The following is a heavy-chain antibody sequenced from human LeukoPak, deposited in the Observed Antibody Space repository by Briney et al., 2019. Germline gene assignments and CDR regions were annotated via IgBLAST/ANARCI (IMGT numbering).Heavy chain of an antibody. D-gene: IGHD5-12*01. Sequence: ASVKVSCKASGYTFTGYYMHWVRQAPGQWLEWLGWINPNSDVTNYAQKFQGRVTLTRDTSISTAYMELIRLRSDDTAVYYCARDASGYDPWGQGTLVTVSS. V-gene: IGHV1-2*02. CDR3: ARDASGYDP. CDR2: INPNSDVT. J-gene: IGHJ5*02. CDR1: GYTFTGYY.